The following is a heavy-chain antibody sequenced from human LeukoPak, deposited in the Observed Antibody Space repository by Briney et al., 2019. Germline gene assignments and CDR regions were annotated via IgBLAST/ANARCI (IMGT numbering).Heavy chain of an antibody. J-gene: IGHJ4*02. V-gene: IGHV3-23*01. Sequence: GGTLRLSCAASGFTFSDFAMSWVRQAPGKGLECVSVIRSTGGMTSSADSVKARFIISRDNSKNTLYLQMNSLTADDTAVYYCAKGHSDFGTGFDLWGQGTLVT. CDR2: IRSTGGMT. CDR1: GFTFSDFA. CDR3: AKGHSDFGTGFDL. D-gene: IGHD4-17*01.